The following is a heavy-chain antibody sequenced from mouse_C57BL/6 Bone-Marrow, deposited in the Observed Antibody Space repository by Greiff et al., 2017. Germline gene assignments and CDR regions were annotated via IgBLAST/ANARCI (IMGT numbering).Heavy chain of an antibody. V-gene: IGHV1-69*01. J-gene: IGHJ2*01. Sequence: QVQLQQPGAELVMPGASVKLSCKASGYTFTSYWMPWVKQRPGQGLEWIGEIDPSDSYTNYNQKFKGKSTLTVDKSSSTAYMQLSSLTSEDSAVYYCARRGKGNPYFDYWGQGTTLTVSS. CDR2: IDPSDSYT. D-gene: IGHD2-1*01. CDR1: GYTFTSYW. CDR3: ARRGKGNPYFDY.